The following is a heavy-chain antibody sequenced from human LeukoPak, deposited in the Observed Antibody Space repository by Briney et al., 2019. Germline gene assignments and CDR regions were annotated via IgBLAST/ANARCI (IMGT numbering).Heavy chain of an antibody. V-gene: IGHV1-8*01. CDR1: GYTFTSYD. CDR3: ARAALDYYDIHY. CDR2: MTPNSGNT. D-gene: IGHD3-22*01. Sequence: ASVKVSCKASGYTFTSYDINWVRQATGQGLEWMGWMTPNSGNTGYAQKFQGRVTMTRNTSISTAYMELSSLRFEDTAVYNCARAALDYYDIHYWGQGTLVTVSS. J-gene: IGHJ4*02.